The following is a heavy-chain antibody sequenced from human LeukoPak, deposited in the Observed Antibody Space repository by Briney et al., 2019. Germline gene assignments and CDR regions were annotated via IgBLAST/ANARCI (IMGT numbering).Heavy chain of an antibody. J-gene: IGHJ6*02. Sequence: GRSLRLSCAASGFTFSSFAMHWVRQAPDKGLEWVAVISYDGTNKDYADSVKGRFTMSRDNSKNTLYLQMNSLRLEDTALYYCARDGNSGWYTGENYYYYGMDVCGQGTTVTVSS. CDR3: ARDGNSGWYTGENYYYYGMDV. V-gene: IGHV3-30-3*01. CDR2: ISYDGTNK. CDR1: GFTFSSFA. D-gene: IGHD6-19*01.